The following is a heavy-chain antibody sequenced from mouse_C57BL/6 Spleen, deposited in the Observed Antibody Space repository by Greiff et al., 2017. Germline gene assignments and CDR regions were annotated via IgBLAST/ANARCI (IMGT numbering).Heavy chain of an antibody. V-gene: IGHV5-9-1*02. J-gene: IGHJ3*01. Sequence: EVQGVESGEGLVKPGGSLKLSCAASGFTFSSYAMSWVRQTPEKRLEWVAYISSGGDYIYYADTVKGRFTISRDNARNTLYLQMSSLKSEDTAMYYCTRDGYDSRFAYWGQGTLVTVSA. D-gene: IGHD2-2*01. CDR3: TRDGYDSRFAY. CDR2: ISSGGDYI. CDR1: GFTFSSYA.